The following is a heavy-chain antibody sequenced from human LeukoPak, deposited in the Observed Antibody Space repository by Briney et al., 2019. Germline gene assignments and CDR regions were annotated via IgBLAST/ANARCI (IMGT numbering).Heavy chain of an antibody. Sequence: GGSLRLSCAASGFTFSSYSMNWVRQAPGKGLEWVSSISSSSSYIYYADSVKGRFTISRDNAKNSLYLQMNSLRAEDTAVYYCARDLRSSSSGYYYYMDVWGKGTTVTVSS. CDR2: ISSSSSYI. CDR3: ARDLRSSSSGYYYYMDV. J-gene: IGHJ6*03. V-gene: IGHV3-21*01. D-gene: IGHD6-6*01. CDR1: GFTFSSYS.